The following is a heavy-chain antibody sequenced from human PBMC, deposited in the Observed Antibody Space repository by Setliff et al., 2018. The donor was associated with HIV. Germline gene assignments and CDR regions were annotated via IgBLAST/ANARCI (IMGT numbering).Heavy chain of an antibody. CDR1: GYAITSGFY. D-gene: IGHD6-13*01. V-gene: IGHV3-7*01. CDR2: IKPDGREK. CDR3: ARDSSSWSWAEYFQF. J-gene: IGHJ1*01. Sequence: ETLSLTCGVSGYAITSGFYWGWIRQPPGKGLEWVANIKPDGREKNYVDSVKGRFTISRDNAKNSLSLQMNSLRAEDTAVYYCARDSSSWSWAEYFQFWGQGTPVTVSS.